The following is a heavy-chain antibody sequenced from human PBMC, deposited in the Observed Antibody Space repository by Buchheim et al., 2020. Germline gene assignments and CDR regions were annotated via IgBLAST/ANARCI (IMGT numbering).Heavy chain of an antibody. CDR2: ISSSVTTR. V-gene: IGHV3-48*03. CDR1: GFTFSSYE. CDR3: ARMARDGCHSIDY. J-gene: IGHJ4*02. D-gene: IGHD5-24*01. Sequence: EVQLVESGGGLVQPGGSLRLSCEASGFTFSSYEMNWVRQAPGKGLEWVSYISSSVTTRSYADSVKGRFTISRDNAKNSLYLQMNSLTVEDTALYYCARMARDGCHSIDYWGQGTL.